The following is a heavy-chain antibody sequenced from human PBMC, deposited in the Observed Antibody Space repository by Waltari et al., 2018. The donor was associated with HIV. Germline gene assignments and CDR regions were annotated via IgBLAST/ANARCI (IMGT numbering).Heavy chain of an antibody. D-gene: IGHD3-16*01. CDR3: ARDKGGAFDI. V-gene: IGHV4-61*01. CDR1: GGSVSSGSYY. Sequence: QVQLQESGPGLVKPSETLSLTCTVSGGSVSSGSYYWSWIRQPPGKGLEWIGYIYYSGSTNYNPSLKSRVTISVDTSKNQFSLKLSSVTAVDTVVYYCARDKGGAFDIWGQGTMVTVSS. CDR2: IYYSGST. J-gene: IGHJ3*02.